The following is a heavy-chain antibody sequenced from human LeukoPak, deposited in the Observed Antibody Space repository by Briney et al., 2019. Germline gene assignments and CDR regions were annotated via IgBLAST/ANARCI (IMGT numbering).Heavy chain of an antibody. CDR3: AREVGPVTSHRIDS. CDR2: ICHNGISGNT. Sequence: PSETLSLTCTVSGDSISSACWSWSRQPPGKGLEWIGSICHNGISGNTYYNPSLKSRVTISLDTPKNQFSLKLSSVTAADTAVYSCAREVGPVTSHRIDSWGQGSLVTVSS. V-gene: IGHV4-4*08. J-gene: IGHJ4*02. CDR1: GDSISSAC. D-gene: IGHD1-26*01.